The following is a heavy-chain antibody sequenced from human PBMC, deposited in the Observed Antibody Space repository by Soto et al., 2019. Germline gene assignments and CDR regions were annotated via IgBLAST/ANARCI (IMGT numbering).Heavy chain of an antibody. CDR1: GFTFSSYA. Sequence: GGSLRLSCAASGFTFSSYAMSWVRQAPGKGLEWVSAISGSGGSTYYADSVKGRFTISRDNSKNTLYLQMNSLRAEDTAVYYCAKDLNPLRVDTAMDFDYWGQGTLVTVSS. V-gene: IGHV3-23*01. J-gene: IGHJ4*02. D-gene: IGHD5-18*01. CDR3: AKDLNPLRVDTAMDFDY. CDR2: ISGSGGST.